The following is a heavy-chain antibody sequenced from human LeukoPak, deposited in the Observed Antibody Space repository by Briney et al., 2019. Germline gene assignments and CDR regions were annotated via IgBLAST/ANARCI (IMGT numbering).Heavy chain of an antibody. V-gene: IGHV1-18*01. CDR3: ARAEDSSGYVGFDY. J-gene: IGHJ4*02. Sequence: ASVKVSCKASGYTFTSYGISWVRQAPGQGLEWMGWISAYNGNTNYAQKLQGRVTMTTDTSTSTAYMELRSLRSDDTAMYYCARAEDSSGYVGFDYWGQGTLVTVSS. D-gene: IGHD3-22*01. CDR2: ISAYNGNT. CDR1: GYTFTSYG.